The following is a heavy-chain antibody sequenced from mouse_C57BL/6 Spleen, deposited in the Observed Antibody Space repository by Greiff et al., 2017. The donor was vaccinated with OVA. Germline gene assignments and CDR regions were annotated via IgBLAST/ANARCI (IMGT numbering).Heavy chain of an antibody. Sequence: VQGVESGAELVKPGASVKLSCKASGYTFTEYTIHWVKQRSGQGLEWIGWFYPGSGSIKYNEKFKDKATLTADKSSSTVYMELSRLTSEDSAVYFCARQYYDYDEAWFAYWGQGTLVTVSA. CDR3: ARQYYDYDEAWFAY. CDR1: GYTFTEYT. CDR2: FYPGSGSI. D-gene: IGHD2-4*01. V-gene: IGHV1-62-2*01. J-gene: IGHJ3*01.